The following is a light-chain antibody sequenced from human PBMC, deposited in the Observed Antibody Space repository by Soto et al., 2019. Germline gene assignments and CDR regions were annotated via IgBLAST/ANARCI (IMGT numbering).Light chain of an antibody. CDR2: DAS. V-gene: IGKV3-20*01. CDR1: QSVSSSY. Sequence: EIVLTQSPGTLSLSPGERATLSCRASQSVSSSYLAWYQQKPGQAPRLLIYDASSRATGIPDRFSGSGSGKYFTLTISLLEPEDFAVYYCQQYGSSLYTFGQGTKLEIK. CDR3: QQYGSSLYT. J-gene: IGKJ2*01.